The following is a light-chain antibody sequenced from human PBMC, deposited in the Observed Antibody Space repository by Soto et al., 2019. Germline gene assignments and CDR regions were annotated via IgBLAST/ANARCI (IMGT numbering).Light chain of an antibody. J-gene: IGLJ3*02. CDR2: EGS. CDR1: SSDVGNYNL. Sequence: QSALTQPASVSGSPGQSITISCTGISSDVGNYNLVSWYQQHPGKAPKLMIYEGSKRPSGVSNRFSGSKSGNTASLTISGLQAEDEADYHCCSYAGSSSFVVFGGGTKLTVL. CDR3: CSYAGSSSFVV. V-gene: IGLV2-23*03.